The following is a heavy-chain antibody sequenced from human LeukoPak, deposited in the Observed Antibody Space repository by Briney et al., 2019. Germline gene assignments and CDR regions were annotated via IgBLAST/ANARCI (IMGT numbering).Heavy chain of an antibody. D-gene: IGHD2-2*01. CDR3: ARAMNRGTNYYYGMDV. J-gene: IGHJ6*02. CDR2: INHSGST. CDR1: GASFSNDY. Sequence: SETLSLTCTVSGASFSNDYWSWIRQPPGKGLEWIGEINHSGSTNYNPSLKSRVTISVDTSKNQFSLKLSSVTAADTAVYYCARAMNRGTNYYYGMDVWGQGTTVTVSS. V-gene: IGHV4-34*01.